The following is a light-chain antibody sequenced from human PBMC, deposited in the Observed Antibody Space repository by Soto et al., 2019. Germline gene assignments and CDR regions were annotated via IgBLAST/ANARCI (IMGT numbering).Light chain of an antibody. CDR1: SSNIDNNY. CDR3: GTWDSSLNGVV. J-gene: IGLJ2*01. V-gene: IGLV1-51*01. Sequence: QSVLTQPPSVSAAPGQKVTLSCSGSSSNIDNNYVSWYQQLPGTAPKLLIYDNNKRPSEIPDRFSGSKSGTSATLGITGLQTGDEADYHCGTWDSSLNGVVFGGGTKLTVL. CDR2: DNN.